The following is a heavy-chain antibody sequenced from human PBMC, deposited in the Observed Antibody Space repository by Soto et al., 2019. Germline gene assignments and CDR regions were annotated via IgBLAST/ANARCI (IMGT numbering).Heavy chain of an antibody. CDR2: TYYRSKWCN. V-gene: IGHV6-1*01. CDR1: GDGVSSNSAA. Sequence: SQTLSLTCAISGDGVSSNSAAWNWIRQSPSRGLEWLGRTYYRSKWCNDYAVSVKSRITINPDTSKNQFSLQLNSVTPEDTAVYYCARGFTVAGTLSLDYWGQGTLVTVSS. J-gene: IGHJ4*02. D-gene: IGHD6-19*01. CDR3: ARGFTVAGTLSLDY.